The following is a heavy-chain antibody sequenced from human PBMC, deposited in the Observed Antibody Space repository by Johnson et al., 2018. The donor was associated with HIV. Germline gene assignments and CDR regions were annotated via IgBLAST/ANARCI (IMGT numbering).Heavy chain of an antibody. J-gene: IGHJ3*02. D-gene: IGHD3-22*01. V-gene: IGHV3-30-3*01. Sequence: HVQLVESGGGLVQPGGSLRLSCAASGFTFSSYAMHWVRQAPGKGLEWVAVISYDGSNKYYADSVKGRFTISRDNSKNTLYLQMNSLRAEDTAVYYCARGGARSSGYYSAFDIWGQGTMVTVSS. CDR2: ISYDGSNK. CDR3: ARGGARSSGYYSAFDI. CDR1: GFTFSSYA.